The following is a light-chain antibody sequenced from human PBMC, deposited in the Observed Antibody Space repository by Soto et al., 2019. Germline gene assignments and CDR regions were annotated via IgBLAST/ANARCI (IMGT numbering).Light chain of an antibody. CDR3: QQRSNWPPIT. CDR1: QTVSSS. Sequence: EAVLTQSPGTLSLSPAEKATLYFRTIQTVSSSFVAWYQQTPGQAPRLLIYDASNRAAGLPARFSGSGSGTDFTLTISSLEPEDFAVYYCQQRSNWPPITFGQGTRLEIK. V-gene: IGKV3D-20*02. J-gene: IGKJ5*01. CDR2: DAS.